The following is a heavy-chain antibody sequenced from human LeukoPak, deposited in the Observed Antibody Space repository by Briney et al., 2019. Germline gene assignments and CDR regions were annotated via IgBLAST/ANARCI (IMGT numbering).Heavy chain of an antibody. D-gene: IGHD3-10*01. V-gene: IGHV1-18*01. CDR1: GYTFTSYG. Sequence: ASVKVSCKASGYTFTSYGISWVRQAPGQGLEWMGWISAYNGNTNYAQKLRGRVTMTTDTSTSTAYMELRSLRSDDTAVYYCAREAASMVRGVIIKEESCAFDIWGQGTMVTVSS. J-gene: IGHJ3*02. CDR2: ISAYNGNT. CDR3: AREAASMVRGVIIKEESCAFDI.